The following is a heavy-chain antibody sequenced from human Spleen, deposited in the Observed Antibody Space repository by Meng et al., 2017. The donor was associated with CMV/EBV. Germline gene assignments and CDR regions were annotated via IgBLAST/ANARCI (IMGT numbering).Heavy chain of an antibody. CDR3: AKNPGGYCSTTTCYLDY. Sequence: FTFCPYSMRWVRQAPGKWLEWVSAISGSGGSTYYVDSVKGRFTISRDNSKNTLYLQMNSLRAEDTAVYYCAKNPGGYCSTTTCYLDYWGQGTLVTVSS. V-gene: IGHV3-23*01. J-gene: IGHJ4*02. CDR2: ISGSGGST. D-gene: IGHD2-2*01. CDR1: FTFCPYS.